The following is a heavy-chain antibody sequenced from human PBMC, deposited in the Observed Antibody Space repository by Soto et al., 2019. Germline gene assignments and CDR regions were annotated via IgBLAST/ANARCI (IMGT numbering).Heavy chain of an antibody. D-gene: IGHD4-17*01. Sequence: QVQLVQSGAEVKKPGSSVKVSCKASGGTFSSYAISWVRQAPGQGLEWMGGIIPIFGTANYAQKFQGRVTITADESTSTAYMELSSLRSEDPAVYYCARDWDMTTVTTGSYYYGMDVWGQGTTVTVSS. CDR2: IIPIFGTA. CDR1: GGTFSSYA. J-gene: IGHJ6*02. V-gene: IGHV1-69*01. CDR3: ARDWDMTTVTTGSYYYGMDV.